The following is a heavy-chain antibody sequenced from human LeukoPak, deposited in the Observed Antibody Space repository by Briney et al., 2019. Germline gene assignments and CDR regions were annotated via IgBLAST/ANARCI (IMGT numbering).Heavy chain of an antibody. CDR1: GFTFSSYE. V-gene: IGHV3-48*03. D-gene: IGHD1-7*01. J-gene: IGHJ4*02. CDR2: ISSGSGSTI. Sequence: SGGSPRLSCVGSGFTFSSYEMNWVRQAPGKGLQWVSYISSGSGSTIYYADSVKGRFTISRDNAKSSVYLQMNSLRVEDTAVYYCASLWELRMGKWGQGTLVTVSS. CDR3: ASLWELRMGK.